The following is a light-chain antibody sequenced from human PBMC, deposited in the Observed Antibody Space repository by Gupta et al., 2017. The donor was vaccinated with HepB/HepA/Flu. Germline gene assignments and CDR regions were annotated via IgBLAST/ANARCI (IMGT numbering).Light chain of an antibody. J-gene: IGKJ5*01. CDR1: QSVSNN. Sequence: EIVMTQSPASLSVSPGERATLSCRASQSVSNNLAWYQQKPGQAPRLLIYGASTRATGIPARFSGSGSGTEFTFTISSLQSEDFAIYYCQQDNDWSITFGQGTQLEIK. V-gene: IGKV3-15*01. CDR3: QQDNDWSIT. CDR2: GAS.